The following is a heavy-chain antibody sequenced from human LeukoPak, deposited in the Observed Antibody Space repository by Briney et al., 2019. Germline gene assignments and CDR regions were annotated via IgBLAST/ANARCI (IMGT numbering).Heavy chain of an antibody. CDR2: INHSGST. Sequence: ASETLSLTCAVYGGSFSGYYWSWIRQPPGKGLEWIGEINHSGSTNYNPSLKSRVTISVDTSKNQFSLKLSSVTAADTAVYYCARGLRIQLWTFYYYYGMDVWGQGTTVTVSS. D-gene: IGHD5-18*01. CDR1: GGSFSGYY. CDR3: ARGLRIQLWTFYYYYGMDV. V-gene: IGHV4-34*01. J-gene: IGHJ6*02.